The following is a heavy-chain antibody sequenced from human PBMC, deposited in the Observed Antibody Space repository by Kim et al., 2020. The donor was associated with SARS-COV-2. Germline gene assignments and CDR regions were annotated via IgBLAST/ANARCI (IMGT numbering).Heavy chain of an antibody. Sequence: YEQEFNGRDTITRDTPATQAYMKMSSLTSKDAAVYYCAREGSGSYNWFDPWGQGTLVTVSS. J-gene: IGHJ5*02. CDR3: AREGSGSYNWFDP. D-gene: IGHD3-10*01. V-gene: IGHV1-3*01.